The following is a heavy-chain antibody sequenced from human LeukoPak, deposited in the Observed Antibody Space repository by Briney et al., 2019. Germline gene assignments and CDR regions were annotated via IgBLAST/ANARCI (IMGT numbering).Heavy chain of an antibody. J-gene: IGHJ4*02. CDR1: EFSVGSNY. CDR2: ISWNSGSI. Sequence: GGSLRLSCAASEFSVGSNYMTWVRQAPGKGLEWVSGISWNSGSIGYADSVKGRFTISRDNAKNSLYLQMNSLRAEDTALYYCAKDYGSGSYLSYFDYWGQGTLVTVSS. D-gene: IGHD3-10*01. V-gene: IGHV3-9*01. CDR3: AKDYGSGSYLSYFDY.